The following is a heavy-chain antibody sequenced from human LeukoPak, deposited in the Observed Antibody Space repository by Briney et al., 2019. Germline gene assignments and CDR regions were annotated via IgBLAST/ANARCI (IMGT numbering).Heavy chain of an antibody. D-gene: IGHD6-19*01. J-gene: IGHJ4*02. CDR2: INPNNGGT. Sequence: ASVKVSCKASGYTFTGYYIHWVRQAPGQGLEWMAWINPNNGGTNSAQNFQGRVTMTRDTSISTAYMEPSRLRSDDTAVYFCARSNSGWYDGYYFDYWGQGTLVTVSS. CDR1: GYTFTGYY. CDR3: ARSNSGWYDGYYFDY. V-gene: IGHV1-2*02.